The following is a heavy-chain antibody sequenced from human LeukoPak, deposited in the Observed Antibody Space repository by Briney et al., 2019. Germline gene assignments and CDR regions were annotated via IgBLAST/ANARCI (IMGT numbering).Heavy chain of an antibody. V-gene: IGHV1-46*01. D-gene: IGHD3-10*01. CDR2: INPTEVST. J-gene: IGHJ5*02. CDR3: ARDTLYSGIVTMVRGVTRRWFDP. CDR1: VYTFTSYY. Sequence: ASVTVSRMASVYTFTSYYMHSVRQAPGQGVEGVGLINPTEVSTNYAQRFQGGVTMTLGTSTSKLHMDLSSLRSEDTAVYYCARDTLYSGIVTMVRGVTRRWFDPWGQGTLVTVSS.